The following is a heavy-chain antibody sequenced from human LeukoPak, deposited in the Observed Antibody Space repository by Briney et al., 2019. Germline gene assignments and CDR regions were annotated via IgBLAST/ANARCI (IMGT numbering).Heavy chain of an antibody. CDR2: IYYSGST. D-gene: IGHD3-10*01. CDR1: GGSISSYY. J-gene: IGHJ4*02. V-gene: IGHV4-59*01. CDR3: ARDRRRYYYGSGSFFDY. Sequence: PSETLSLTCTVSGGSISSYYWSWIRQPPGKGLEWSGYIYYSGSTNYNPSLKSRVTISVDTSKNQFSLKLSSVTAADTAVYYCARDRRRYYYGSGSFFDYWGQGTLVTVSS.